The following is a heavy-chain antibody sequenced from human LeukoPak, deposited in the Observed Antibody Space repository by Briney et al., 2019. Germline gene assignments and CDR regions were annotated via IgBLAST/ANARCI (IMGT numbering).Heavy chain of an antibody. V-gene: IGHV1-18*01. CDR3: ARENREWLPDAGYYYYGMDV. CDR2: ISAYNGNT. J-gene: IGHJ6*02. CDR1: GGTFSSYA. Sequence: ASVKVSCRASGGTFSSYAISWVRQAPGQGLEWMGWISAYNGNTNYAQKLQGRVTMTTDTSTSTAYMELRSLRSDDTAVYYCARENREWLPDAGYYYYGMDVWGQGTTVTVSS. D-gene: IGHD3-3*01.